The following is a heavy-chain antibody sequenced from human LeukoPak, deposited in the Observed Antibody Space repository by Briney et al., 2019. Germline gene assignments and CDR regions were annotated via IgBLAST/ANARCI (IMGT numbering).Heavy chain of an antibody. J-gene: IGHJ5*02. CDR3: VRGTNIYYAGWFDP. V-gene: IGHV3-7*01. CDR1: GFTLSSYW. Sequence: QPGGSLRLSCAASGFTLSSYWMGWVRQAPGKGLEWVASIKHDGNESNYVDSVRGRFTISRDSAENSLFLQMNSLRAEDTAVYYCVRGTNIYYAGWFDPSGQGTLVTVSS. D-gene: IGHD1-26*01. CDR2: IKHDGNES.